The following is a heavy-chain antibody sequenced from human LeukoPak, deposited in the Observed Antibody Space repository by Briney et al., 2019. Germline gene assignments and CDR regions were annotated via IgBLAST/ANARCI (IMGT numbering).Heavy chain of an antibody. Sequence: GGSLRLSCAASGFTFSNAWMSWVRQAPGKGLEWVSAISGSGGSTYYADPVKGRFTISRDNSKNTLYLQMNSLRAEDTAVYYCARGGSTFDYWGQGTLVTVSS. D-gene: IGHD5-12*01. CDR3: ARGGSTFDY. V-gene: IGHV3-23*01. CDR2: ISGSGGST. J-gene: IGHJ4*02. CDR1: GFTFSNAW.